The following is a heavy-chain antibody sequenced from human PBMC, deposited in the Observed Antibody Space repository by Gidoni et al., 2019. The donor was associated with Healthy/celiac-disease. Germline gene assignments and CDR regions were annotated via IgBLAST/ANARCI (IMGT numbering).Heavy chain of an antibody. J-gene: IGHJ4*02. Sequence: EVQLVESGGGVVQLGGSLRLACAASGFTVSSNYLSWVRQAPGKGLEWVSVIYSGGSTYYADSVKGRFTISRDNSKNTLYLQMNSLRAEDTAVYYCARVWELSYFDYWSQGTLVTVSS. CDR1: GFTVSSNY. V-gene: IGHV3-66*01. CDR2: IYSGGST. CDR3: ARVWELSYFDY. D-gene: IGHD1-26*01.